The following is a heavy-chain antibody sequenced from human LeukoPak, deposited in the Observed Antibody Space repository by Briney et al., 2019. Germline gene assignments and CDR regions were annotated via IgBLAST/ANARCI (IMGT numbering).Heavy chain of an antibody. CDR1: GFTVSSNY. CDR2: ISSSSSYI. Sequence: GGSLRLSCAASGFTVSSNYMSWVRQAPGKGLEWVSSISSSSSYIYYADSVKGRFTISRDNAKNSLYLQMNSLRAEDTAVYYCARVMVGATSYYLDYWGQGTLVTVSS. CDR3: ARVMVGATSYYLDY. D-gene: IGHD1-26*01. V-gene: IGHV3-21*01. J-gene: IGHJ4*02.